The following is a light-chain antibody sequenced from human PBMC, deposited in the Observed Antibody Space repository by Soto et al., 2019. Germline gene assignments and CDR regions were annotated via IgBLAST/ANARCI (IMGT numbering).Light chain of an antibody. J-gene: IGKJ1*01. CDR1: QTISSW. CDR2: KAS. V-gene: IGKV1-5*03. CDR3: QQYNSYSGT. Sequence: DIQMTQSPSTLPASIGDRVTITCRASQTISSWLAWYQQKPGKAPKLLIYKASTLKSGVPSRFSGSGSGTEFTLTISSLQPDDFATYYCQQYNSYSGTFGQGTKVHIK.